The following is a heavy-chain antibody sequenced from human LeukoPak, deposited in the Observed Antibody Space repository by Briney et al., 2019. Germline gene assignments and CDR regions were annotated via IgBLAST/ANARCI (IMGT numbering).Heavy chain of an antibody. J-gene: IGHJ3*02. V-gene: IGHV4-59*01. Sequence: PSETLSLTCTVSSGSISRYYRSWIRQPPGKGLDWIGYIYYTGSTYYNPSLKSRVTISVDTSKNQFSLKLNSVTAADTAVYYCARKSVAVRDAFDIWGQGTMVTVSS. CDR1: SGSISRYY. CDR3: ARKSVAVRDAFDI. CDR2: IYYTGST. D-gene: IGHD6-19*01.